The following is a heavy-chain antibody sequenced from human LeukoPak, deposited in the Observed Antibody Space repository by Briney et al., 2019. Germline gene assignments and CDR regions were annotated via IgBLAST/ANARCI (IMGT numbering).Heavy chain of an antibody. CDR3: ATAGTGFLKTDY. CDR1: GFTFSSYS. CDR2: ISSSSSYI. J-gene: IGHJ4*02. Sequence: PGGSLRLSCAASGFTFSSYSMNWVRQAPGKGLEWVSSISSSSSYIYYADSVKGRFTISRDNAKNSLYLQMNSLRAEDTAVYYCATAGTGFLKTDYWGQGTLVTVSS. D-gene: IGHD6-19*01. V-gene: IGHV3-21*01.